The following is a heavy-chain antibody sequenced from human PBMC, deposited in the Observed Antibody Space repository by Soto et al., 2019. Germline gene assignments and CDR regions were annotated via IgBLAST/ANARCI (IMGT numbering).Heavy chain of an antibody. Sequence: TLSLTCVFEGGSFIRYCLIFIGQPPAKWLQWIGEINHSGSTNYNPSLKRRVTILVDTSKSHFSMKLSAVTAADAAVYYCAISRLTIVRHDDFDIWGKGKMVNVSS. CDR1: GGSFIRYC. D-gene: IGHD3-10*01. J-gene: IGHJ3*02. CDR2: INHSGST. V-gene: IGHV4-34*01. CDR3: AISRLTIVRHDDFDI.